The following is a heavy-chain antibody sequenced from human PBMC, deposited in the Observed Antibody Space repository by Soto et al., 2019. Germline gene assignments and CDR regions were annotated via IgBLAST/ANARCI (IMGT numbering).Heavy chain of an antibody. D-gene: IGHD3-16*02. Sequence: SETLSLTCTVSGGSISSGGYYWSWIRQHPGKGLEWIGYIYYSGSTYYNPSLKSRVTISVDTSKNQFSLKLSSVTAADTAVYYCAISLGELSQTFDYWGQGTLVTVSS. J-gene: IGHJ4*02. CDR2: IYYSGST. CDR1: GGSISSGGYY. V-gene: IGHV4-31*02. CDR3: AISLGELSQTFDY.